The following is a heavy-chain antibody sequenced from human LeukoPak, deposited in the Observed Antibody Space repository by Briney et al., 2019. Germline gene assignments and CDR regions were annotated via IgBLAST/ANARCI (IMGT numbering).Heavy chain of an antibody. J-gene: IGHJ4*02. CDR3: ARRWQEWLSSDY. D-gene: IGHD3-3*01. V-gene: IGHV3-11*01. CDR1: GFTFSDYY. CDR2: ISSSGSTI. Sequence: GGSLRLSCAASGFTFSDYYMSWIRQAPGKGLECVSYISSSGSTIYYADSVKGRFTISRDNAKNSLYLQMNSLRAEDTAVYYCARRWQEWLSSDYWGQGTLVTVSS.